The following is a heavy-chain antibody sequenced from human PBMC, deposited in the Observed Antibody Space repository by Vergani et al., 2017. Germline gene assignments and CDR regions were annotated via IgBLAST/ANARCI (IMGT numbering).Heavy chain of an antibody. CDR2: IYYSGST. J-gene: IGHJ6*03. CDR3: ARSSDSGSYYSYYYYYMDV. V-gene: IGHV4-39*07. CDR1: GGSISSSSYY. Sequence: QVQLQQWGAGLLKPSETLSLTCTVSGGSISSSSYYWGWIRQPPGKGLEWIGSIYYSGSTYYNPSLKSRVTISVDTSTTQFSLKLSSVTAADTAVYYCARSSDSGSYYSYYYYYMDVWGKGTTVTVSS. D-gene: IGHD1-26*01.